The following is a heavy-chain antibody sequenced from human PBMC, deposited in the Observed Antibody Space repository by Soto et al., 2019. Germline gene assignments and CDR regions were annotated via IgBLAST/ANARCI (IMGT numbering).Heavy chain of an antibody. V-gene: IGHV4-59*08. D-gene: IGHD3-16*01. J-gene: IGHJ4*02. CDR1: GGSISSYY. CDR3: ARLRVLGDKTTGPLIDY. CDR2: IYYSGST. Sequence: SETLSLTCTVSGGSISSYYWSWIRQPPGKGLEWIGYIYYSGSTNYNPSLKSRVTISVDTSKNQFSLKLSSVTAADTAVYYCARLRVLGDKTTGPLIDYWGQGTLVTVSS.